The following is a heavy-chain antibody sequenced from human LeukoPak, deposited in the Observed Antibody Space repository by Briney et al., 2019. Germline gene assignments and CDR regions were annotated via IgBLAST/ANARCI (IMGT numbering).Heavy chain of an antibody. D-gene: IGHD6-13*01. CDR2: IYYSGST. V-gene: IGHV4-31*03. CDR3: ARDLSSSWYHDAFDI. CDR1: GGSISSGGYY. J-gene: IGHJ3*02. Sequence: SETLSLTCTVSGGSISSGGYYWSWIRQHPGKGLEWIGYIYYSGSTYYNPSLKSRVTISVDTSKNQFSLKLSSVTAADTAVYYCARDLSSSWYHDAFDIWGQGTMVTVSS.